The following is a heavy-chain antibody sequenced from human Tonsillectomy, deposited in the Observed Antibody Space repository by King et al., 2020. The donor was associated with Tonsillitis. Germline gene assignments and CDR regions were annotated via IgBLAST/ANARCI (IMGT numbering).Heavy chain of an antibody. CDR1: GFTFSSYG. D-gene: IGHD3-22*01. Sequence: VQLVESGGGVVQPGRSLRLSCAASGFTFSSYGIHWVRQAPGKGLEWVALISYGASNKYYVDSVKGRFTISRDNSKNTLYLQMNSLRAEDTAVYYCARNYYDCGGHSNGMDVWGQGTTVTVSS. CDR2: ISYGASNK. J-gene: IGHJ6*02. CDR3: ARNYYDCGGHSNGMDV. V-gene: IGHV3-30*19.